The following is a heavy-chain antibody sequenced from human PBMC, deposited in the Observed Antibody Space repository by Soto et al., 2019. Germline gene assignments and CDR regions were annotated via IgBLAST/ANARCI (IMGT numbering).Heavy chain of an antibody. CDR2: IYWDDDK. CDR1: GFSLTTRGVG. V-gene: IGHV2-5*02. J-gene: IGHJ5*02. Sequence: QITLKESGPTLVEPTQTLTLTCTFSGFSLTTRGVGVGWIRQPPGKALECLALIYWDDDKRYSPSLQSRLSITKDTSKNQVVLTMNNVHPVDTATYYCAHIPNYYQYDWFDPWGQGTLVSVSS. CDR3: AHIPNYYQYDWFDP. D-gene: IGHD3-16*01.